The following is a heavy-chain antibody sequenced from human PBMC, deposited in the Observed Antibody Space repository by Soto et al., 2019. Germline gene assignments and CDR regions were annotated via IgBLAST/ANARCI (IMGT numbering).Heavy chain of an antibody. Sequence: SETLSLTCAVYGGSFSGYYWSWIRQPPGKGLEWIGEINHSGSTNYNPSLKSRVTISVDTSKNQFSLKLSSVTAADTAVYYCARGNTGYCSGGSCSSPLVFDYWGQGTLVTVSS. CDR1: GGSFSGYY. D-gene: IGHD2-15*01. V-gene: IGHV4-34*01. CDR3: ARGNTGYCSGGSCSSPLVFDY. CDR2: INHSGST. J-gene: IGHJ4*02.